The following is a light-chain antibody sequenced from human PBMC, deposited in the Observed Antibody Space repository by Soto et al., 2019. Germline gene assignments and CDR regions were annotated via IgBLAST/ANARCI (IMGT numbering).Light chain of an antibody. V-gene: IGKV3-11*01. Sequence: EIVLTQAPATLSLSPGERATLSCRASQSVSSDLAWDHRKPGQAPRLLIYDASNRATGIPARFSGSGSGTDFTLTLSSLEPEDFAVYYCQQRSNWPSWTFGQGTKV. CDR1: QSVSSD. CDR2: DAS. CDR3: QQRSNWPSWT. J-gene: IGKJ1*01.